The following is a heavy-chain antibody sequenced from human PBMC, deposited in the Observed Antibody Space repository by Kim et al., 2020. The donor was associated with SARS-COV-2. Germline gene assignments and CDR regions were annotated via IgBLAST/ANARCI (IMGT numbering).Heavy chain of an antibody. CDR2: INPSGGST. CDR3: ARDYTTNRHGVLWFGEFCYYYYYGMYA. CDR1: GYTFTSYY. Sequence: ASVKVSCKASGYTFTSYYMHWVRQAPGQGLEWMGRINPSGGSTSYAQKFQGRVTMTRDTPTSTVYMELSSLRSEDTAVYYCARDYTTNRHGVLWFGEFCYYYYYGMYAWGQGTTVTVSS. J-gene: IGHJ6*02. V-gene: IGHV1-46*01. D-gene: IGHD3-10*01.